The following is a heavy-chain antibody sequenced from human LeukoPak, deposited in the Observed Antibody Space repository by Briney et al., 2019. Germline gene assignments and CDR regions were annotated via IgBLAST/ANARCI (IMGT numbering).Heavy chain of an antibody. V-gene: IGHV4-34*01. CDR3: ARGPEGVAGDLDY. J-gene: IGHJ4*02. Sequence: SDALSLTCAVYGGSFSGYYGSWIRQPPGKGLEWIGEINHSGSTNYNPSLKSRVTISVDTSKNQFSLKLSSVTAADTAVYYCARGPEGVAGDLDYWGQGTLVTVSS. CDR1: GGSFSGYY. D-gene: IGHD6-19*01. CDR2: INHSGST.